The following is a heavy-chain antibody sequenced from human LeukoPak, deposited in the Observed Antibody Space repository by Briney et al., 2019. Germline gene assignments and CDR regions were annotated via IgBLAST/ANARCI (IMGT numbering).Heavy chain of an antibody. CDR3: ARDRDPRNNFFDY. CDR2: MRQDGSEK. V-gene: IGHV3-7*01. Sequence: QPGGSLRLSCAASGFTFSSYWMSWVRQAPGKGLEWVANMRQDGSEKYYLYSLNGRFTISRDNAKTSLYLQMNSLTAEDTAIYYCARDRDPRNNFFDYWGQGTLVTVSS. D-gene: IGHD1-14*01. CDR1: GFTFSSYW. J-gene: IGHJ4*02.